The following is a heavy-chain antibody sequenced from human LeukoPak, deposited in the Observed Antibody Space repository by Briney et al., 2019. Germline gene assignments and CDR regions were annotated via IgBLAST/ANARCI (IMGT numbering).Heavy chain of an antibody. Sequence: GGSLTLSCAASGFTFDNYAMPWVRQAPGKGLEWLSIISWNSGYIGYADSVKGRFTISRDNAKKSLDLQMNSLTAEDTAFYYCAKVRGTYSSGYFFDYWGQGTLVTVSS. CDR3: AKVRGTYSSGYFFDY. CDR1: GFTFDNYA. CDR2: ISWNSGYI. V-gene: IGHV3-9*01. D-gene: IGHD6-19*01. J-gene: IGHJ4*02.